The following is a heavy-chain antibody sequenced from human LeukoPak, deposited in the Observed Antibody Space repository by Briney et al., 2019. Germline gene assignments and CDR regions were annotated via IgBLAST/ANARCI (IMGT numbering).Heavy chain of an antibody. Sequence: GASVKVSCKASGYTFTSYAMHWVRQAPGQRLEWMGWISAYNGNTNYAQKLQGRVTMTTDTSTSTAYMELRSLRSDDTAVYYCARIQIVRRGYFDYWGQGTLVTVSS. V-gene: IGHV1-18*01. D-gene: IGHD2/OR15-2a*01. CDR1: GYTFTSYA. J-gene: IGHJ4*02. CDR3: ARIQIVRRGYFDY. CDR2: ISAYNGNT.